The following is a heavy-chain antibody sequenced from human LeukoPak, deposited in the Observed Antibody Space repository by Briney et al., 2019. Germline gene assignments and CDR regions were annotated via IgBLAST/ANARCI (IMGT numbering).Heavy chain of an antibody. Sequence: PSETLSLTCTVSGGSISSSSYYWGWIRQPPGKGLEWIGSIYYSGSTYYNPSLKSRVTISVDTSKNQFSLKLSSVTAADTAVYYCARRYYYDSSGYLEGDYWGQGTLVTVSS. CDR3: ARRYYYDSSGYLEGDY. D-gene: IGHD3-22*01. J-gene: IGHJ4*02. V-gene: IGHV4-39*01. CDR2: IYYSGST. CDR1: GGSISSSSYY.